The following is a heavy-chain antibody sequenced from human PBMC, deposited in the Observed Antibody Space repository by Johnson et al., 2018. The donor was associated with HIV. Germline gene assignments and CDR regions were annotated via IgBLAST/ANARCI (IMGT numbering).Heavy chain of an antibody. D-gene: IGHD3-22*01. CDR1: GFTFSDYY. V-gene: IGHV3-11*01. CDR2: ISSSGRTI. Sequence: QVQLVESGGGLVKPGGSLRLSCAASGFTFSDYYMSWIRQAPGKGLEWVSYISSSGRTIYYADSVKGRFTISRDNAKNSLYLQMNTLRAEDTAFYYCARVTMFYFDSSGYHSDAFDIWGQGTMVTVSS. J-gene: IGHJ3*02. CDR3: ARVTMFYFDSSGYHSDAFDI.